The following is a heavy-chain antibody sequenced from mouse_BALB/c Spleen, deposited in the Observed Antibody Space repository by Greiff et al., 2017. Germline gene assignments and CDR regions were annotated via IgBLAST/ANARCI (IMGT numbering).Heavy chain of an antibody. CDR3: ARSWYGNYWYFDV. V-gene: IGHV14-1*02. Sequence: VQLQQSGAELVRPGALVKLSCKASGFNINDYYMHWVKQRPEQGLEWIGWIDPENGNTIYDPKFQGKASITADTSSNTAYLQLSSLTSEDTAVYYCARSWYGNYWYFDVWGAGTTVTVSS. D-gene: IGHD2-10*02. CDR1: GFNINDYY. CDR2: IDPENGNT. J-gene: IGHJ1*01.